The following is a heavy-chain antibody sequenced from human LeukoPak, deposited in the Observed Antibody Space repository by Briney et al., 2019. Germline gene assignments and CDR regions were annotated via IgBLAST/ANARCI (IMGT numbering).Heavy chain of an antibody. Sequence: GGFLKLSCAASGFSFSNYAMTWVRQAPGKGLEWVSSLSGVGSTTYYADSVEGRFTISRNNSNNTLYLQMNSLAVEDTATYFCAKGHSKGASAGSDGLLLVHWGQGT. CDR3: AKGHSKGASAGSDGLLLVH. CDR1: GFSFSNYA. V-gene: IGHV3-23*01. D-gene: IGHD3-3*01. CDR2: LSGVGSTT. J-gene: IGHJ4*02.